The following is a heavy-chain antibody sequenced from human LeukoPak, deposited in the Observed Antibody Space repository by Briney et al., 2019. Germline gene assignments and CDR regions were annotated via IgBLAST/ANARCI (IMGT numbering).Heavy chain of an antibody. CDR3: ARRSLDTAMVSDAFDI. V-gene: IGHV1-3*01. CDR2: INAGNGNT. J-gene: IGHJ3*02. D-gene: IGHD5-18*01. CDR1: GYTFTSYA. Sequence: ASVKVSCKASGYTFTSYAMHWVRQAPGQRLEWMGWINAGNGNTKCSQKFQGRVTITRDTSASTAYMELSSLRSEDTAVYYCARRSLDTAMVSDAFDIWGQGTMVTVSS.